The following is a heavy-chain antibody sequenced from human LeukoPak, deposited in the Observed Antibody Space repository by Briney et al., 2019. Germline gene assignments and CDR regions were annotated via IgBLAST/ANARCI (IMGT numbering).Heavy chain of an antibody. Sequence: PGRSLRLSCAASGFTFDDYAMHWVRHAPGKGLEWVSGISWNSGSIVYADSVKGRFTISRDNAKNSLYLQMNSLRAEDTALYYCAEDIGDGYCSSTSCFFDYWGQGTLVTVSS. D-gene: IGHD2-2*01. V-gene: IGHV3-9*01. CDR1: GFTFDDYA. J-gene: IGHJ4*02. CDR3: AEDIGDGYCSSTSCFFDY. CDR2: ISWNSGSI.